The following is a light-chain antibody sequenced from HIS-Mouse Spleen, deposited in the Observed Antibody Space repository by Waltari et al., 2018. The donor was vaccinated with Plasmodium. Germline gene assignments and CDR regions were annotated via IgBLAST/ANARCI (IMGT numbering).Light chain of an antibody. J-gene: IGLJ3*02. CDR2: DVS. CDR3: SSYTSSSTRV. Sequence: QSALTQPASVSGSPGQSITISCTGTSSDVGGYKYVSWYQQHPGKAPKIMIYDVSNRPSGVSNRFSGSKSGNTASLTISGLQAEDEADYYCSSYTSSSTRVFGGGTKLTVL. CDR1: SSDVGGYKY. V-gene: IGLV2-14*03.